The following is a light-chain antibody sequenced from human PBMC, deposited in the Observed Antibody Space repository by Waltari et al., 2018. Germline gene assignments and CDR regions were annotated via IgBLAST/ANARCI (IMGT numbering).Light chain of an antibody. J-gene: IGLJ2*01. Sequence: YQQKPGQAPVWVIFKDIERPSGIPERFSGSRSGTTVTLTITGDQAEEEADYYCQSTDSSGTYVGFGGVTKLAVL. V-gene: IGLV3-25*01. CDR3: QSTDSSGTYVG. CDR2: KDI.